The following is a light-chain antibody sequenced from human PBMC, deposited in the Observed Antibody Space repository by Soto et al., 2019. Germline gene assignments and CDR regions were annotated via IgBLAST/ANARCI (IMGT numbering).Light chain of an antibody. CDR3: SSYTSSSTRV. J-gene: IGLJ1*01. CDR2: DVS. V-gene: IGLV2-14*01. CDR1: SSDVGGYNY. Sequence: QSVLTQPASVSGSPGQSITISCTGTSSDVGGYNYGSWYQQHPGKAPKLMIYDVSNRPSGVSNRFSGSKSGNTASLTISGLQAVDEADYYCSSYTSSSTRVFGTGTKLTVL.